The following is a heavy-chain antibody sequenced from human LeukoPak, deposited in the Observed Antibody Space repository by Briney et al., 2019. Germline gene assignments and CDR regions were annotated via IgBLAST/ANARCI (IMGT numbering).Heavy chain of an antibody. CDR2: ISPSGGST. CDR3: ARVPFLLSGFWDY. Sequence: VASVKVSCKASGYIFTSYYIHWVRQAPAPRLEWMRIISPSGGSTTYPKKFHGRVTMTRDTSTSTVYMELSSLGSEDTAVYYCARVPFLLSGFWDYWGQGTLVTVSS. J-gene: IGHJ4*02. V-gene: IGHV1-46*01. CDR1: GYIFTSYY. D-gene: IGHD6-25*01.